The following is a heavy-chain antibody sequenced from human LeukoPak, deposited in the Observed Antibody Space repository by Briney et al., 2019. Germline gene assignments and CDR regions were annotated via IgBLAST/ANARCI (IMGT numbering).Heavy chain of an antibody. Sequence: GSSVKVSCKASGGTFSSYAISWVRQAPGQGLEWMGGIIPIFGTANYAQKFQGRVTITTDESTSTAYMELSSLRSEDTAIYYCARARGSGSYYGHDYYYYHYMDVWGKGTTITVSS. D-gene: IGHD3-10*01. CDR2: IIPIFGTA. CDR1: GGTFSSYA. CDR3: ARARGSGSYYGHDYYYYHYMDV. V-gene: IGHV1-69*05. J-gene: IGHJ6*03.